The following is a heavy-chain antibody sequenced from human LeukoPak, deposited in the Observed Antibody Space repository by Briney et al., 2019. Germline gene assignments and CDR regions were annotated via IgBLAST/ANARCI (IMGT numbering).Heavy chain of an antibody. CDR1: GGSISSGVYY. Sequence: PSETLSLTCTVSGGSISSGVYYWSWIRQHPGKGLEWIGYIYYSGSTYYNPSLKSRVTISVDTSKNQFSLKLSSVTAADTAVYYCARERYSRSFDYWGQGTLVTVSS. V-gene: IGHV4-31*03. CDR2: IYYSGST. J-gene: IGHJ4*02. D-gene: IGHD6-13*01. CDR3: ARERYSRSFDY.